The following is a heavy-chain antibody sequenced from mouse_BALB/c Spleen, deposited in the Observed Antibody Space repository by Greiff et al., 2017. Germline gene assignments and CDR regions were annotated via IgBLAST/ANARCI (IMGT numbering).Heavy chain of an antibody. Sequence: VKLMESGAGLVKPGASVKLSCKASGYTFTEYIIHWVKQRSGQGLEWIGWFYPGSGSIKYNEKFKDKATLTADKSSSTVYMELSRLTSEDSAVYFCARHEENYYGSSGYFDVWGAGTTVTVSS. J-gene: IGHJ1*01. D-gene: IGHD1-1*01. CDR1: GYTFTEYI. V-gene: IGHV1-62-2*01. CDR2: FYPGSGSI. CDR3: ARHEENYYGSSGYFDV.